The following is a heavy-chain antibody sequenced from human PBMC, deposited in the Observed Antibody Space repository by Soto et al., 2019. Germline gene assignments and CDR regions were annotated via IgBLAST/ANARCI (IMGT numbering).Heavy chain of an antibody. Sequence: GGSLRLSCAASGFTFSSYAMSWVRQAPGKGLEWVSAISGSGGSTYYADSVKGRFTISRDNSKNTLYLQMNSLRAEDTAVYYCAKDMELPPRWYYYYGMDVWGQGTTVTVS. CDR1: GFTFSSYA. D-gene: IGHD1-26*01. J-gene: IGHJ6*02. V-gene: IGHV3-23*01. CDR3: AKDMELPPRWYYYYGMDV. CDR2: ISGSGGST.